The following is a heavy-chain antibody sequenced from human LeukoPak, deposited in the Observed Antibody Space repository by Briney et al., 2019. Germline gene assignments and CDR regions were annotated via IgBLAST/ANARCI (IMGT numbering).Heavy chain of an antibody. CDR2: TYYRSKWYN. J-gene: IGHJ1*01. V-gene: IGHV6-1*01. D-gene: IGHD6-19*01. Sequence: SQTLSLTCAISGDSVSSNSAAWNWIRQSPSRGREWLGRTYYRSKWYNDYAVSVKSRITIHPDTSNNQFSLQLNSVTPEDTAVYYCARARGSGWDEYLQHWGQGTLVTVSS. CDR3: ARARGSGWDEYLQH. CDR1: GDSVSSNSAA.